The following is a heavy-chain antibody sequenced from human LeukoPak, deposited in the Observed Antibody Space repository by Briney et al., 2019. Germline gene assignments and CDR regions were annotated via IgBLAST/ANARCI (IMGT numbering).Heavy chain of an antibody. J-gene: IGHJ4*02. V-gene: IGHV4-59*08. CDR2: IYYSGST. D-gene: IGHD6-19*01. CDR1: GGSMSPYH. CDR3: ARAVSGRFDY. Sequence: PSETLSLTCTVSGGSMSPYHWGWIRQPPGKGLEWTGYIYYSGSTNYNPSLKSRVTISVDTSKNQFSLKLSSVTAADTAIYYCARAVSGRFDYWGQGTLVTVSS.